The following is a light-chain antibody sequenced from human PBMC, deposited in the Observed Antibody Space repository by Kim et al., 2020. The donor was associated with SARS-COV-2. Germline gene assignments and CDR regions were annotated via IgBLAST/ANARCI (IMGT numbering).Light chain of an antibody. CDR3: SSYAGSNNVV. V-gene: IGLV2-8*01. Sequence: GQSVTISCTGTSSDVGRYNYVSWYQQHPGKAPKRMIYEVSKRPSGVPDRFSGSKSGNTASLTVSGLQAEDEADYYCSSYAGSNNVVFGGGTQLTVL. CDR1: SSDVGRYNY. CDR2: EVS. J-gene: IGLJ2*01.